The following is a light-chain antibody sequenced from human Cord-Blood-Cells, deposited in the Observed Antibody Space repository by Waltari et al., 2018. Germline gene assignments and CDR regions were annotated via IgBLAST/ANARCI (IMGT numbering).Light chain of an antibody. Sequence: DIQMTQSPSSLSASVGDRVTITCRASQSISSYLNWYQQKPGKAPKLLIYAASSLQSGFPSRFSGSGSGTDFTLTISSLQPEDFATYYCQQRYSTPWTFGQGP. J-gene: IGKJ1*01. V-gene: IGKV1-39*01. CDR2: AAS. CDR3: QQRYSTPWT. CDR1: QSISSY.